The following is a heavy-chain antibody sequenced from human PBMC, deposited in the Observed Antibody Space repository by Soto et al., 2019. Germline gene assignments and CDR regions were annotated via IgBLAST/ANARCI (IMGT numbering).Heavy chain of an antibody. J-gene: IGHJ6*02. Sequence: SVKVSCKASGGTFSSYAISWVRQAPGQGLEWMGGIIPIFGTANYAQKFQGRVTITADESTSTAYMELSSLRSEDTAVYYCAMAAMVRGVIITYYYYGMDVWGQGTTVTVSS. D-gene: IGHD3-10*01. CDR3: AMAAMVRGVIITYYYYGMDV. CDR2: IIPIFGTA. V-gene: IGHV1-69*13. CDR1: GGTFSSYA.